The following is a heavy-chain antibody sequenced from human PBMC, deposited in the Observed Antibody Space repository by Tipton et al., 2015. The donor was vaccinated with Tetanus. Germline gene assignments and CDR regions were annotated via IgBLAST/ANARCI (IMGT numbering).Heavy chain of an antibody. CDR1: GDSISSFY. CDR3: ARGWGSSWYYFDY. V-gene: IGHV4-4*07. Sequence: GLVKPSETLSLSCSVSGDSISSFYWTWIRQPAGKGLEWIGRIYTSGSTNYNPSLKSRVIMSVDTSRRQFSLKLNSVTAADTAVHYCARGWGSSWYYFDYWGQGILVTVSS. CDR2: IYTSGST. J-gene: IGHJ4*02. D-gene: IGHD6-13*01.